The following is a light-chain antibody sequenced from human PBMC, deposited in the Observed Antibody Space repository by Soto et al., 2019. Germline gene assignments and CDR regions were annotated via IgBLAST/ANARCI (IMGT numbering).Light chain of an antibody. CDR1: QSVISRY. CDR3: QQYNNWPLT. Sequence: EIVLTQSPGTLSLSPGERATLSCRASQSVISRYLAWYQQKPGQAPRPLIYATSSRATDIPARFSGSGSGTEFTLTISSLQSEDFALYYCQQYNNWPLTFGGGTKVDI. V-gene: IGKV3-15*01. CDR2: ATS. J-gene: IGKJ4*01.